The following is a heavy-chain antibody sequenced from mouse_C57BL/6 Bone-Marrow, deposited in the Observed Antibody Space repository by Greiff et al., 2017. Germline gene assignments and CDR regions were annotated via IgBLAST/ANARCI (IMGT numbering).Heavy chain of an antibody. D-gene: IGHD1-1*01. CDR2: IGNKANGYTT. J-gene: IGHJ2*01. CDR3: ARSLITTVVAFDV. CDR1: GFTFTDYY. Sequence: EVKLVESGGGLVQPGGSLSLSCAASGFTFTDYYMSWVRQPPGKALEWLGFIGNKANGYTTEYSASVKGRFTISRDNSQSILYLQMNALRTEDSATYYCARSLITTVVAFDVWGKGTTLTVSS. V-gene: IGHV7-3*01.